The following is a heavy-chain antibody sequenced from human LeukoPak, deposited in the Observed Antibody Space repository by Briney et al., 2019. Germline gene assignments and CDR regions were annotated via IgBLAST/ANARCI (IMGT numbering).Heavy chain of an antibody. V-gene: IGHV4-34*01. J-gene: IGHJ4*02. D-gene: IGHD3-10*01. CDR2: INHSGST. CDR3: ARGSITMVRGVLT. CDR1: GGSFSGYY. Sequence: PSETLSLTCAVYGGSFSGYYWSWIRQPPGKGLEWIGEINHSGSTSYNPSLKSRVTISVDTSKNQFSLKLSSVTAADTAVYYCARGSITMVRGVLTWGQGTLVTVSS.